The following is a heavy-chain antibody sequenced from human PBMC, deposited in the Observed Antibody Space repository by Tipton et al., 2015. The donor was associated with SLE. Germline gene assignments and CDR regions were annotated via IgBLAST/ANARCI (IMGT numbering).Heavy chain of an antibody. J-gene: IGHJ5*02. Sequence: TLSLTCAVSGYSISSGYYWGWIRQPPGKGLEWIGSIYHSGSTYYNPSLKSRVTISVDTSKNQFSLKLSSVTAADTAVYYCALTIFGAVFDPWGQGTLVTVSS. CDR1: GYSISSGYY. CDR2: IYHSGST. CDR3: ALTIFGAVFDP. D-gene: IGHD3-3*01. V-gene: IGHV4-38-2*01.